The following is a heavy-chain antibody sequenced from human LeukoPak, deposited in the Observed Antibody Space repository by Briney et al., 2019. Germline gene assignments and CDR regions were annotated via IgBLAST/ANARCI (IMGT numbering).Heavy chain of an antibody. V-gene: IGHV4-59*01. CDR3: ARDDYGDYAFDY. J-gene: IGHJ4*02. CDR2: IYYSGST. Sequence: SETLSLTCTVSGGSISSYYWSWIRQPPGKGLEWIGYIYYSGSTNYNPSLKSRVTISVDTSKNQFSLKLSSVTAADTAVYYCARDDYGDYAFDYWGQGTLVTVSS. D-gene: IGHD4-17*01. CDR1: GGSISSYY.